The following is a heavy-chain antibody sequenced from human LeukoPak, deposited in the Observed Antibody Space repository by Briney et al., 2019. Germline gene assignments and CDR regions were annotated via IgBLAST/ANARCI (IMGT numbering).Heavy chain of an antibody. Sequence: PGGSLRLSCAASGFTFSSYAMSWVRQAPGKGLEWVSAISGTGGSTYYAESLKGRLTISRDNSKNTPYLQMSSLRAEDTAVYYCARDQRLGELQYANPPFAYWGQGTLVTVSS. D-gene: IGHD3-16*01. J-gene: IGHJ4*02. V-gene: IGHV3-23*01. CDR3: ARDQRLGELQYANPPFAY. CDR1: GFTFSSYA. CDR2: ISGTGGST.